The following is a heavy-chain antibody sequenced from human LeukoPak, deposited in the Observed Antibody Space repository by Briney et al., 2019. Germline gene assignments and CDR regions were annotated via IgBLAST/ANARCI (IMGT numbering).Heavy chain of an antibody. V-gene: IGHV1-8*01. CDR3: AREDYGSGSSHYGMDV. CDR1: GYTFTSYD. D-gene: IGHD3-10*01. Sequence: VASVKVSCKASGYTFTSYDINWVRQATGQGLEWMGWMNPNSGNTGYAQKFQGRVTMTRNTSISTAYMELSSLRSEDTAVYYCAREDYGSGSSHYGMDVWGQGTMVTVSS. J-gene: IGHJ6*02. CDR2: MNPNSGNT.